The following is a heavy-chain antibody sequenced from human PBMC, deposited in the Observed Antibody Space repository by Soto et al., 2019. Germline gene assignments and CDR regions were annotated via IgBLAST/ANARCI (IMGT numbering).Heavy chain of an antibody. CDR1: GFTFSSYS. D-gene: IGHD3-22*01. CDR3: ARDMYYYDSRWFDP. J-gene: IGHJ5*02. CDR2: ISSSSSYI. V-gene: IGHV3-21*01. Sequence: EVQLVESGGGLVKPGGSLRLSCAASGFTFSSYSMNWVRQAPGKGLEWVSSISSSSSYIYYADSVKGRFTISRDHAKNSLYLQMNSLRAEDMAVYYCARDMYYYDSRWFDPWGQGTLVTVSS.